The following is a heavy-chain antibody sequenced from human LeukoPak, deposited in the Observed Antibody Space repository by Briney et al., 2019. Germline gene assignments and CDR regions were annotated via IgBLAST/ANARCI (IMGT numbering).Heavy chain of an antibody. J-gene: IGHJ4*02. CDR2: ISAYNGNT. D-gene: IGHD1-20*01. Sequence: ASVKVSCKASGYTFTSCGISWVRQAPGQGLEWMGWISAYNGNTNYAQKLQGRVTTTTDTSTSTAYMELRSLRSDDTAVYYCARDNWNGYFDYWGQGTLVTVSS. CDR1: GYTFTSCG. CDR3: ARDNWNGYFDY. V-gene: IGHV1-18*01.